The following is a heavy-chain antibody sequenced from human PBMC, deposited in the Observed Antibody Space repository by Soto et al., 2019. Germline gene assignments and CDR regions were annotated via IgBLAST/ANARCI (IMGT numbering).Heavy chain of an antibody. V-gene: IGHV1-69*02. CDR3: TTGALGGRQKLVRDAFDF. CDR2: VAPILDFS. CDR1: GGTFDSYS. Sequence: QVQLVQSGAEVKKPGSSVRVSCKASGGTFDSYSISWVRQAPGQGFGWVGKVAPILDFSRYAPKFQGRATITADKSTSTAYMDLRGLKSEDTAVYYCTTGALGGRQKLVRDAFDFWGQGTKVSVSS. J-gene: IGHJ3*01. D-gene: IGHD3-16*01.